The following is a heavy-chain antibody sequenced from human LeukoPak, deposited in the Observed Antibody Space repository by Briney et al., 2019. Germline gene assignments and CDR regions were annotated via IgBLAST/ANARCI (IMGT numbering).Heavy chain of an antibody. CDR3: ARAAARGVLAYAALDY. D-gene: IGHD2-8*01. J-gene: IGHJ4*02. CDR2: IWYDGSNK. CDR1: GFTFSSYG. Sequence: GRSLRLSCAASGFTFSSYGMHWVRQAPGKGLEWVAVIWYDGSNKYYADSVKGRFTISRDNSKNTLYLQMNSLRAEDTAVYYCARAAARGVLAYAALDYWGQGTLVTVSS. V-gene: IGHV3-33*01.